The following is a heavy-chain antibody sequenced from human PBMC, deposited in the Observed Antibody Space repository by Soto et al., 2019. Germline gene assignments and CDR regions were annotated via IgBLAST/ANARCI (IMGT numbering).Heavy chain of an antibody. J-gene: IGHJ4*01. V-gene: IGHV4-38-2*01. CDR1: GFTFSNAW. CDR3: ARAHVMVVAGSTFDY. D-gene: IGHD6-19*01. Sequence: PGGSLRLSCAASGFTFSNAWMIWVRQAPGKGPEWIASIXHXXTXXXXXSXXXRITISVDTSHNQFSLNLRYVTAADTAVYYCARAHVMVVAGSTFDYWGHGTLVTVSS. CDR2: IXHXXTX.